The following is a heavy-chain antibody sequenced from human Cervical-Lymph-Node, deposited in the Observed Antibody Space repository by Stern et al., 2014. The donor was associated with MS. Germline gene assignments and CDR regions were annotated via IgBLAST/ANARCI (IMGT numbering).Heavy chain of an antibody. V-gene: IGHV4-31*03. Sequence: QLQLQESGPGLVKPSQTLSLTCTVSGASISTVGYYWSWIRQHPGKGLEWIVYISYIGSTYYNPSLKSRVSISADTSKTQFSLNLTSVTAADTALYYCARSDRLWGSFDYWGQGTLVAVSS. CDR2: ISYIGST. J-gene: IGHJ4*01. CDR1: GASISTVGYY. D-gene: IGHD3-16*01. CDR3: ARSDRLWGSFDY.